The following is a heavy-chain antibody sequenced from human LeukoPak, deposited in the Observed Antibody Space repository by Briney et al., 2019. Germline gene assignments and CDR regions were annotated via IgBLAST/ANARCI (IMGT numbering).Heavy chain of an antibody. CDR3: ARDALRFLEWSVNFDY. Sequence: GASVKVSCKASGYTFTGYYMHWVRQAPGQGLEWMGWINPNSGGTNYAQKFQGRVTMTRDTSISTAYMELSRLRYDDTGVYYCARDALRFLEWSVNFDYWGQGTLVTVSS. D-gene: IGHD3-3*01. CDR2: INPNSGGT. V-gene: IGHV1-2*02. CDR1: GYTFTGYY. J-gene: IGHJ4*02.